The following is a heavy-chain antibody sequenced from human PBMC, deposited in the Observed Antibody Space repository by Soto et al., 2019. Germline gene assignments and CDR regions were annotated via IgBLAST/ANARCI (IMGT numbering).Heavy chain of an antibody. J-gene: IGHJ6*02. V-gene: IGHV3-48*03. Sequence: SLRLSCAASGFTFSSYEMNWVRQAPGKGLEWVSYISSSGSTIYYADSVKGRFTISRDNAKNSLYLQMNSLRAEDTAVYYCARVYYDFWSGYLSNYYYGMDVWGQGTTVTVSS. CDR3: ARVYYDFWSGYLSNYYYGMDV. CDR1: GFTFSSYE. CDR2: ISSSGSTI. D-gene: IGHD3-3*01.